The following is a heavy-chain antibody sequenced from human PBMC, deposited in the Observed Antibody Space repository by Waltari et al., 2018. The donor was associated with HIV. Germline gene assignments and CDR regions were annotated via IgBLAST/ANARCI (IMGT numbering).Heavy chain of an antibody. CDR3: ASIAYCGGDCYTRGMDV. CDR1: GFTVSSNS. D-gene: IGHD2-21*02. J-gene: IGHJ6*02. V-gene: IGHV3-66*01. Sequence: EVQLVESGGGLVQPGGSLRLSCAASGFTVSSNSLSWVRQAPGKGLEWVSVSYSGGSTYYADSVKGRFTISRDNSKNTLYLQMNSLRAEDTAVYYCASIAYCGGDCYTRGMDVWGQGTTVTVSS. CDR2: SYSGGST.